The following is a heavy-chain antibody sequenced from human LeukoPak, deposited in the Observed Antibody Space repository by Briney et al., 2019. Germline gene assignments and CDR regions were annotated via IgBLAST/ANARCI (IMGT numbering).Heavy chain of an antibody. V-gene: IGHV3-30*02. CDR2: IQDDGSDR. D-gene: IGHD3-10*01. CDR3: VAGFGVLNY. CDR1: GFIFSDYG. Sequence: PGGSLRLSXAASGFIFSDYGMHWVRQAPGKGVEWVTFIQDDGSDRFYADSVKGRFTISRDKSQNTLYLHMNSLRPVDTSVYYCVAGFGVLNYWGQGTLVTVSS. J-gene: IGHJ4*02.